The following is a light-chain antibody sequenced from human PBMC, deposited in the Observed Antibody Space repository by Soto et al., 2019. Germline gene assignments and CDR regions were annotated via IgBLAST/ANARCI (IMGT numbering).Light chain of an antibody. J-gene: IGLJ1*01. CDR3: SSYTSSSTLGYV. CDR1: SSDVGGYNY. Sequence: LAQPASVSGSPGQSITISCTGTSSDVGGYNYVSWYQQHPGKAPKLMIYEVSNRPSGVSNRFSGSKSGNTASLTISGLQAEDEADYYCSSYTSSSTLGYVFGTGTKVTVL. V-gene: IGLV2-14*01. CDR2: EVS.